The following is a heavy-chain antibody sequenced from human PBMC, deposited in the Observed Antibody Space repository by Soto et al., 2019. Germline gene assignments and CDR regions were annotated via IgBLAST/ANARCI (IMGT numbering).Heavy chain of an antibody. J-gene: IGHJ4*02. CDR1: GYIFTTYY. CDR3: ARVEGSGWYIY. CDR2: INPSGGST. D-gene: IGHD6-19*01. Sequence: AXVKVSCKASGYIFTTYYIHWVRQAPGQGLEWMGTINPSGGSTSYAQKFQGRVTMTRDTSTSTVYMELSSLRFEDMAVYYCARVEGSGWYIYWGQGTLVTVSS. V-gene: IGHV1-46*01.